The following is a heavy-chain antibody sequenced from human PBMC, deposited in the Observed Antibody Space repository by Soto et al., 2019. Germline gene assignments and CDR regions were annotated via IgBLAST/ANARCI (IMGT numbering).Heavy chain of an antibody. D-gene: IGHD6-13*01. CDR1: GGTFSSYA. V-gene: IGHV1-69*04. J-gene: IGHJ6*02. CDR2: IIPILGIA. CDR3: AREGAAAGYYYYYGMDV. Sequence: ASVKVSCKASGGTFSSYAISWVRQAPGQGLEWMGRIIPILGIANYAQKFQGRVTITADKSTSTAYMELSSLRSEDTAVYYCAREGAAAGYYYYYGMDVWGQGTTVTVSS.